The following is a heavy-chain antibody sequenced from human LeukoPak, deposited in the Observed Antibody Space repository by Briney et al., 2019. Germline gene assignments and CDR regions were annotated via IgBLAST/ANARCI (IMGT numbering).Heavy chain of an antibody. CDR3: AKDLVVPAAIYWFDP. CDR2: ISGSGGST. V-gene: IGHV3-23*01. D-gene: IGHD2-2*01. CDR1: GFTFSGYA. J-gene: IGHJ5*02. Sequence: GALRLSCAASGFTFSGYAMSWVRQAPGKGLEWVSAISGSGGSTYYADSVKGRFTISRDNSKNTLYLQMNSLRAEDTAVYYCAKDLVVPAAIYWFDPWGQGTLVTVSS.